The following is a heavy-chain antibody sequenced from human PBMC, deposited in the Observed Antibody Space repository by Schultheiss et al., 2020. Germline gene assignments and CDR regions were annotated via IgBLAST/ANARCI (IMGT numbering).Heavy chain of an antibody. CDR3: ARPRRENYYYYMDV. CDR1: GYTFTSYD. Sequence: ASVKVSCKASGYTFTSYDINWVRQATGQGLEWMGWMNPNSGNTGYAQKFQGRVTITRDTSASTAYMELSSLRSEDTAVYYCARPRRENYYYYMDVWGKGTTVNGYS. V-gene: IGHV1-8*01. J-gene: IGHJ6*03. CDR2: MNPNSGNT.